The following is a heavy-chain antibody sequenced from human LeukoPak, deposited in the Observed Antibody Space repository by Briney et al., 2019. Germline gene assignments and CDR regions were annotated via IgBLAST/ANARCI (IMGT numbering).Heavy chain of an antibody. CDR2: ISSSSSTI. CDR3: AREGGGYRYGLGY. D-gene: IGHD5-18*01. CDR1: GFTFSSYS. J-gene: IGHJ4*02. Sequence: GGSLRLSCAASGFTFSSYSMNWVRQAPGKGLEWVSYISSSSSTIYYADSVKGRFTISRDNAKNSLYLQMNSLRAEDTAVYYCAREGGGYRYGLGYWGQGTLVTVSS. V-gene: IGHV3-48*04.